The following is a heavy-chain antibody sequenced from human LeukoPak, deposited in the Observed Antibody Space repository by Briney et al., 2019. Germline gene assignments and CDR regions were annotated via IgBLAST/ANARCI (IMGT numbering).Heavy chain of an antibody. J-gene: IGHJ4*02. CDR3: ARGRGSVLYFDY. V-gene: IGHV4-59*01. CDR1: GDSISSY. CDR2: ISYFGAT. Sequence: PSETLSLTCTVSGDSISSYWRRIRQPPGKGLEWIGYISYFGATIYNPSLKSRVTTLLNTSKNQFSLKLRSMTAADTAVYYCARGRGSVLYFDYWGQGNLVTVSS. D-gene: IGHD2-8*02.